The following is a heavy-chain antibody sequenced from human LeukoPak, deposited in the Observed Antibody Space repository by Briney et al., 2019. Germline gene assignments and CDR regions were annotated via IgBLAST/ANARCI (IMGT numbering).Heavy chain of an antibody. CDR1: GGSISSSNYY. Sequence: SETLSLTCSVSGGSISSSNYYRAWIRQPPGKGLEWIGSMYYSGKTYYNPSLKSRVTISVDMSKNQFSLKLNSVTAADTAVYSCAAGGDSDLVFDYWGQGTLVTVSS. CDR2: MYYSGKT. CDR3: AAGGDSDLVFDY. D-gene: IGHD4-17*01. V-gene: IGHV4-39*07. J-gene: IGHJ4*02.